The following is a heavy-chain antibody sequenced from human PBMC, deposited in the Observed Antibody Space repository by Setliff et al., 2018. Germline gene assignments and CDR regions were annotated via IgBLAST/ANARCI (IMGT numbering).Heavy chain of an antibody. J-gene: IGHJ3*02. V-gene: IGHV4-39*01. CDR3: ARRPTGPGAPFDI. D-gene: IGHD3-10*01. CDR2: IHYNGNL. Sequence: PSETLSLTCAVSGGSISSSSYYWGWIRQSPGEGLEWIANIHYNGNLYYNPSLKNRATISMDTSKIQFSLKLISVTAADTALYFCARRPTGPGAPFDIWGHGTVVTVSS. CDR1: GGSISSSSYY.